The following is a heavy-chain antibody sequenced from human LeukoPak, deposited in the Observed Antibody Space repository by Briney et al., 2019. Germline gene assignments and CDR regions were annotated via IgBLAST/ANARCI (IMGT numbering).Heavy chain of an antibody. CDR3: ARSRQWGYSYVGDYYYYMDV. CDR2: ISAYNGNT. Sequence: ASVKVSCKASGYTFTSYGISWVRQAPGQGLEWMGWISAYNGNTNYAQKLQGRVTMTTDTSTSTAYMELRSLRSDDTAVYYCARSRQWGYSYVGDYYYYMDVWGKGTTVTISS. D-gene: IGHD5-18*01. J-gene: IGHJ6*03. V-gene: IGHV1-18*01. CDR1: GYTFTSYG.